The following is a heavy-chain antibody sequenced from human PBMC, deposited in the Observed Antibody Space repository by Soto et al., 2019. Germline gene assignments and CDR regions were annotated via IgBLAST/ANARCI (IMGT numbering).Heavy chain of an antibody. J-gene: IGHJ4*02. Sequence: QPGGSLRLSCVASGFDFSSYGIHWVRQSPGKGLEWVASASYSGSEVFYADFAKGRFTVSKEISKKTAFLQMNALRHDDSAIYFCARDSGWPILNFDFWGQGTQVTVSS. D-gene: IGHD3-10*01. CDR3: ARDSGWPILNFDF. CDR2: ASYSGSEV. CDR1: GFDFSSYG. V-gene: IGHV3-30*03.